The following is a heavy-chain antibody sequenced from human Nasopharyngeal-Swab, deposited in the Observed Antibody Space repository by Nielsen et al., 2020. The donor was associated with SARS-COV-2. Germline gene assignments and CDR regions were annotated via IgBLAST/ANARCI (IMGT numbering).Heavy chain of an antibody. CDR2: IYYSGST. Sequence: RQAPGKGLEWIGYIYYSGSTNYNPSLKSRVTISVDTSKNQFSLKLSSVTAADTAVHYCARDLGGYDILTGYYHYYYYMDVWGKGTTVTVSS. CDR3: ARDLGGYDILTGYYHYYYYMDV. V-gene: IGHV4-59*01. J-gene: IGHJ6*03. D-gene: IGHD3-9*01.